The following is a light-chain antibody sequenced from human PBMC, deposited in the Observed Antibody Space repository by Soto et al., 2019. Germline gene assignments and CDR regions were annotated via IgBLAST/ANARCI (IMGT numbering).Light chain of an antibody. CDR1: QSLSSF. CDR3: QRYDSLPT. CDR2: GAS. Sequence: EIVFTQSPGTLSLAPGERAALSCRASQSLSSFVAWYQQKRGQAPSLLIYGASNSATGIPDRFSGSGSGTDFTLTISRLEPEDFAMYYCQRYDSLPTFGQGTKVDIK. V-gene: IGKV3-20*01. J-gene: IGKJ1*01.